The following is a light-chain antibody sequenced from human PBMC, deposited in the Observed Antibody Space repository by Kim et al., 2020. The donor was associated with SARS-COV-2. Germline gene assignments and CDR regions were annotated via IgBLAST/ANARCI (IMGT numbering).Light chain of an antibody. CDR2: QDT. Sequence: VSPGQTASITCSGDKLGDKYVCWYQQKPGQSPVLVIYQDTKRPSGITERFSGSNSGKTATLTISGTQAMDEADYYCQAWDSSTKGVFGGGTKLTVL. V-gene: IGLV3-1*01. J-gene: IGLJ3*02. CDR1: KLGDKY. CDR3: QAWDSSTKGV.